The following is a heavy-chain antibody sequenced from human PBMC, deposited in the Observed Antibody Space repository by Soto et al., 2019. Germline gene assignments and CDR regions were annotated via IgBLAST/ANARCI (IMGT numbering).Heavy chain of an antibody. CDR3: ARKTGAKGPMDY. J-gene: IGHJ4*02. Sequence: GESLKISCKGSGYSFTTYWIGWVRQMPGKGLEWMGIIYPSDSDTRYSPSFQGQVTISVDKSISSAYLQWSSLKASDTAIYYCARKTGAKGPMDYWGQGTLVTVSS. CDR2: IYPSDSDT. D-gene: IGHD1-1*01. CDR1: GYSFTTYW. V-gene: IGHV5-51*01.